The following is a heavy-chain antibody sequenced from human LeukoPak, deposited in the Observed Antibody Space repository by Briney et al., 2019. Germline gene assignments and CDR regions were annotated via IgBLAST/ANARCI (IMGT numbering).Heavy chain of an antibody. CDR2: ISAYNGNT. J-gene: IGHJ4*02. CDR3: ASLVAASDFDY. D-gene: IGHD2-15*01. V-gene: IGHV1-18*04. Sequence: GASVKVSCKASGYTFTGYYMHWVRQAPGQGLEWMGWISAYNGNTNYAQKLQGRVTMTTDTSTSTAYMELRSLRSDDTAVYYCASLVAASDFDYWGQGTLVTVSS. CDR1: GYTFTGYY.